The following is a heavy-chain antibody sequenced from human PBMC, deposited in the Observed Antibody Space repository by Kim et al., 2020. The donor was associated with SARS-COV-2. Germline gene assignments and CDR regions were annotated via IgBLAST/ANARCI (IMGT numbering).Heavy chain of an antibody. CDR2: ISYSGTS. CDR3: ARGYCPGIVGWLVP. J-gene: IGHJ5*02. V-gene: IGHV4-59*08. Sequence: SETLSLTCTVSGGSIRSYYWTWIRQPPGKGLEWIGYISYSGTSKYNPSLKSRVSIDVDKPKNQVSLRLRTVTAADKAVYYCARGYCPGIVGWLVPWGGGT. CDR1: GGSIRSYY. D-gene: IGHD3-10*01.